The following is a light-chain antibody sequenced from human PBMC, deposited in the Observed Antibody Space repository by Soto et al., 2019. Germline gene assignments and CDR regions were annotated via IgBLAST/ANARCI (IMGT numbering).Light chain of an antibody. Sequence: EIVLTQSQGTLSLSPGERATLSCRASQSVSSSYLAWYQQKPGQAPRLLIYDTSSRATGIPDRCSGSGSGTDFTLAISRLEPEDFAVYYCQQCGSSPSFGQGTKVELK. CDR2: DTS. J-gene: IGKJ1*01. CDR1: QSVSSSY. V-gene: IGKV3-20*01. CDR3: QQCGSSPS.